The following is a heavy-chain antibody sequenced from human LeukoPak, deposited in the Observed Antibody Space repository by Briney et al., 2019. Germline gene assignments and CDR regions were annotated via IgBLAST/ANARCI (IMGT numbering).Heavy chain of an antibody. CDR2: ISGSGGST. CDR1: GFTFDDYA. Sequence: GRSLRLSCAASGFTFDDYAMSWVRQAPGKGLEWVSAISGSGGSTYYADSVKGRFTISRDNSKNTLYLQMNSLRAEDTAVYYCAKLASKSSGMKFDYWGQGTLVTVSS. J-gene: IGHJ4*02. V-gene: IGHV3-23*01. CDR3: AKLASKSSGMKFDY. D-gene: IGHD6-19*01.